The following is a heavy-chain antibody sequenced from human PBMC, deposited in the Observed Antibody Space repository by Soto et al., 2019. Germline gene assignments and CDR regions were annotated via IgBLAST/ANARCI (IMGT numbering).Heavy chain of an antibody. CDR2: IIPFFGTS. Sequence: QVHLVQSGAEVKKPGSSVKVSCKASGGNFRSESINWVRQAPGQGLEWMGGIIPFFGTSDYAQKFQGRLTITADESTTTAYMELSSLRSEDTAVYYCARGREFGGNSDAYDIWGQGTMVIVSS. CDR3: ARGREFGGNSDAYDI. V-gene: IGHV1-69*12. CDR1: GGNFRSES. J-gene: IGHJ3*02. D-gene: IGHD2-21*02.